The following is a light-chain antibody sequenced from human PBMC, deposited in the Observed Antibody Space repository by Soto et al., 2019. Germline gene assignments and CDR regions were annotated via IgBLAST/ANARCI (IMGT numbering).Light chain of an antibody. CDR1: QGIKNS. Sequence: IQMTQSPSSLSASVGDRVTITCRASQGIKNSLAWFQQKPGSAPKPLIYAALSLQSGVASHFSGSGSGTTFTRTISSLQPEDVATYYCQQYKTYPLTFGGGTQVEIK. CDR3: QQYKTYPLT. J-gene: IGKJ4*01. CDR2: AAL. V-gene: IGKV1-16*02.